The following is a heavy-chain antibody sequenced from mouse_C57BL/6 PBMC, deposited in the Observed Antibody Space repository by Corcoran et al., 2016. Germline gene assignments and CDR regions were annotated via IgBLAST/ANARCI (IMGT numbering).Heavy chain of an antibody. CDR3: ARYYGSSYDYAMDY. J-gene: IGHJ4*01. Sequence: QIQLVQSGPELKKPGETVKISCKASGYTFTTYGMSWVKQAPGKGLKWMGWINTYSGVPTYADDFKGRFAFSLETSASTAYLQINNLKNEDTATYLCARYYGSSYDYAMDYWGQGTSVTVSS. V-gene: IGHV9-3*01. D-gene: IGHD1-1*01. CDR1: GYTFTTYG. CDR2: INTYSGVP.